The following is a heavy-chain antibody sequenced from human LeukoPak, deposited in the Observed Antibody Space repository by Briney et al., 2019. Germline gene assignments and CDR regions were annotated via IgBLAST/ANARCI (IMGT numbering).Heavy chain of an antibody. Sequence: SETLSLTCAVYGGSFSGYYWSWIRQPPGKGLEWIGEINHSGSTNYNPSLKSRVTISVDTSKNQFSLKLSSVTAADTAVYYCARYGYYDSSGHHKIDYWGQGTLVTVSS. J-gene: IGHJ4*02. D-gene: IGHD3-22*01. V-gene: IGHV4-34*01. CDR2: INHSGST. CDR3: ARYGYYDSSGHHKIDY. CDR1: GGSFSGYY.